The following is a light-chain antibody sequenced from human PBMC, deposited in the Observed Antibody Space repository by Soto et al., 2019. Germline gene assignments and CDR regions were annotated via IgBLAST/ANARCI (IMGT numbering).Light chain of an antibody. V-gene: IGLV3-1*01. J-gene: IGLJ2*01. CDR1: KLGFKY. CDR2: RDT. CDR3: QAWDSSTAV. Sequence: SYELTQPPSVSVSPGQTASITCSGDKLGFKYASWYQQKPGQSPVLVIFRDTKRPSGIPERFSGSNSGNRATLTISETQAMDEADYYCQAWDSSTAVFGGGTKLTVL.